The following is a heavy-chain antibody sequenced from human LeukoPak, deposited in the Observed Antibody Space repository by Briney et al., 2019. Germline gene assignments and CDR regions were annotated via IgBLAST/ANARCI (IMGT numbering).Heavy chain of an antibody. CDR2: IRSKANSYAT. V-gene: IGHV3-73*01. D-gene: IGHD3-3*01. CDR3: ARDIIAPAIFGVIGDAFDI. J-gene: IGHJ3*02. CDR1: GFTFSGSA. Sequence: PGGSLRLSCAASGFTFSGSAMHWVRQASGKGLEWVGRIRSKANSYATAYAASVKGRFTISRDDSKNTAYLQMNSLRAEDTAVYYCARDIIAPAIFGVIGDAFDIWGQGTMVTVSS.